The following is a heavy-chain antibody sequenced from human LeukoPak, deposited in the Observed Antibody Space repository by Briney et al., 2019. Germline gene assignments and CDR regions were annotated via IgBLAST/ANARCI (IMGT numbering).Heavy chain of an antibody. V-gene: IGHV4-61*02. Sequence: ASQTLSLTCTVSGGSINSGSYYWSWIRQPAGKGLEWIGRIYTSGSTKYNPSLKSRVTISVDTSKNQFSLKLSSVTAADTAVYYCAGDLAREDAFDIWGQGTMVTVSS. J-gene: IGHJ3*02. CDR3: AGDLAREDAFDI. CDR1: GGSINSGSYY. CDR2: IYTSGST.